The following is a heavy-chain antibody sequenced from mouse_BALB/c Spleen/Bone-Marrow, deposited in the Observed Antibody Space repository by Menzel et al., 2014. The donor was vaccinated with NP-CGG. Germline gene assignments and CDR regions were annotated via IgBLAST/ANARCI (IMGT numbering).Heavy chain of an antibody. CDR2: IDPGNGDT. D-gene: IGHD6-1*01. CDR1: GFNIKDYY. CDR3: NAEHGNYHYFDY. Sequence: EVQLQQSGAELVRSGASVKLSCTASGFNIKDYYMHWVKQRPEQGLEWIGWIDPGNGDTEYAPKFQGKATMTADTSSSTAYLQLSSLTSEDTAVYYCNAEHGNYHYFDYWGQGTTLTASS. J-gene: IGHJ2*01. V-gene: IGHV14-4*02.